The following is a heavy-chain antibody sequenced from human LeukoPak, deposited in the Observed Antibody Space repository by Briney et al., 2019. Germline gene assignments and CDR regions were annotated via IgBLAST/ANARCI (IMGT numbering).Heavy chain of an antibody. D-gene: IGHD5-24*01. CDR1: GYTFTGYY. J-gene: IGHJ5*02. Sequence: ASVKVSCKASGYTFTGYYMHWVRQAPGQGLEWMGRINPNSGGTNYAQKFQGRVTMTRDTSISTAYMELSSLRSEDTAVYYCASSGYKSRTFDPWGQGTLVTVSS. V-gene: IGHV1-2*06. CDR2: INPNSGGT. CDR3: ASSGYKSRTFDP.